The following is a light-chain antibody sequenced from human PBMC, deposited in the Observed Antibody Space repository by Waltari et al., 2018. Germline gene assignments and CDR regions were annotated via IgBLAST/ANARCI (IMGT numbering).Light chain of an antibody. V-gene: IGLV2-8*01. J-gene: IGLJ1*01. CDR2: EVS. CDR1: SRDVAGYNY. Sequence: QSALTQPPSASGSPGQSVTISCTAPSRDVAGYNYVSWYQPHPGKAPKLMIYEVSKRPSGVPDRFSGSKSGNTASLTVSGLQAEDEADYYCSSYAGSNNFVFGTGTKVTVL. CDR3: SSYAGSNNFV.